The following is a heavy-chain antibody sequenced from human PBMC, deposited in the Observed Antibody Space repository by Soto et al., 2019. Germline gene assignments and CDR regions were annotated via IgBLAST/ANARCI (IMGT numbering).Heavy chain of an antibody. D-gene: IGHD3-10*01. CDR3: ATGLTNYGSGSYSPLDY. Sequence: SVKVSCKASGGSFTSFDINWVRQAPGEGLEWMGRIIPMLDITNYXXSFQGRVXXTSDISTTTAXMEMRXLRSEDTAIYYCATGLTNYGSGSYSPLDYXXQ. J-gene: IGHJ4*01. CDR2: IIPMLDIT. V-gene: IGHV1-69*04. CDR1: GGSFTSFD.